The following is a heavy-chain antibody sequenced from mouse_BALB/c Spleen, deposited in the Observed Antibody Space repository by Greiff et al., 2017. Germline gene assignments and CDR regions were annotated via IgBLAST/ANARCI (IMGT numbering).Heavy chain of an antibody. CDR1: GYTFTSYW. Sequence: EVQLQQPGAELVKPGASVKMSCKASGYTFTSYWMHWVKQSHGKSLEWIGLVNPNNGGTSYNQKFKGKATLTVDKSSSTAYMELRSLTSEDSAVYYCARGAYWGQGTLVTVSA. V-gene: IGHV1-34*01. CDR3: ARGAY. J-gene: IGHJ3*01. CDR2: VNPNNGGT.